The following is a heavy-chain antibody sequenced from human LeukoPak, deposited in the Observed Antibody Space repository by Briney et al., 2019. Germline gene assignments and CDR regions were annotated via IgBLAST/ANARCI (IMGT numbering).Heavy chain of an antibody. CDR3: ARGYSSGWYYDDY. J-gene: IGHJ4*02. Sequence: GASVKVSCKASGYTFTSYAMHWVRQAPGQRLEWMGWINAGNGNTKYSQKFQGRVTITRDTSASTAYMELSSLRSEDTAVYYCARGYSSGWYYDDYWGQGTLVTVSS. CDR1: GYTFTSYA. V-gene: IGHV1-3*01. CDR2: INAGNGNT. D-gene: IGHD6-19*01.